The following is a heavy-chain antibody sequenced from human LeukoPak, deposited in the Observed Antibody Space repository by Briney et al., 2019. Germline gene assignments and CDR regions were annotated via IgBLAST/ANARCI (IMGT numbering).Heavy chain of an antibody. CDR1: GSSISSGYY. J-gene: IGHJ4*02. V-gene: IGHV4-38-2*01. D-gene: IGHD1-26*01. CDR3: ASGSYYFDY. Sequence: SETLSLTCAVSGSSISSGYYWVWIRQPPAQGLEWIGSIYHSGSTYYNPSLKSRVTISVDTSKNQFSLKLSSVTAADTAVYYCASGSYYFDYWGQGTLVTVSS. CDR2: IYHSGST.